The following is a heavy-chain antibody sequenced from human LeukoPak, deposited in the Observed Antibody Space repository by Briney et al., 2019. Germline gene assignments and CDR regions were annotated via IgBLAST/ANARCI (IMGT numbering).Heavy chain of an antibody. D-gene: IGHD3-16*01. Sequence: PSETLSLTCTVSGGSISSGGYYWSWIRQHPGKGLEWIGYIYYSGSTYYNPSLKSRVTISVDTSKNQFSLKLSSVTAADTAVYYCASGVNYYYYGMDVWGQGTTVTVSS. CDR1: GGSISSGGYY. J-gene: IGHJ6*02. V-gene: IGHV4-31*03. CDR3: ASGVNYYYYGMDV. CDR2: IYYSGST.